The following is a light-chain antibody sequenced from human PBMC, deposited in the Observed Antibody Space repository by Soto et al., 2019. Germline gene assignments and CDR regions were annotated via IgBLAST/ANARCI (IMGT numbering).Light chain of an antibody. CDR3: RQYGSSPIT. V-gene: IGKV3-20*01. CDR1: QSVSSSY. CDR2: GAS. Sequence: EIVLTQSPASLSLSPGERATLSCRASQSVSSSYLAWYQQKPGQAPRLLIYGASSRATGIPDRFSGTKSGTDFTLTIRRLEPEDAAVYYCRQYGSSPITFGQGTRLEIK. J-gene: IGKJ5*01.